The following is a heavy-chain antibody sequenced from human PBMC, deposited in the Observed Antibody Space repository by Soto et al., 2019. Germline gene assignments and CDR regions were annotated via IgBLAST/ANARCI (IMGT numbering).Heavy chain of an antibody. V-gene: IGHV5-51*01. Sequence: EVQLVQSGAEVKKPGESLTISCKGSGYSFTSYWIGWVRQMPGKGLEWMGIIYPGDSDTRYSPSFQGQVTISADKSISTAYLQWSSLKASDTAMYYCARHLAAAAAQNWFDPWGQGTLVTVSS. CDR3: ARHLAAAAAQNWFDP. J-gene: IGHJ5*02. CDR2: IYPGDSDT. D-gene: IGHD6-13*01. CDR1: GYSFTSYW.